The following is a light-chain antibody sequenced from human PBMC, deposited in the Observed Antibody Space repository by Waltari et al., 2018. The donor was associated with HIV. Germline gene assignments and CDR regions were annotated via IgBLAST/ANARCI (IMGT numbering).Light chain of an antibody. V-gene: IGLV2-8*01. CDR1: SSDVGHYNY. J-gene: IGLJ2*01. Sequence: QSALTQPPSASGSPGQSVTISCPGSSSDVGHYNYVSCYQQPPGTAAKPMIYEVTNRPSGVPDRFSASKSGNTASLTVAGLQAEDEADYYCSSYADNTGVFGGGTKLTVL. CDR2: EVT. CDR3: SSYADNTGV.